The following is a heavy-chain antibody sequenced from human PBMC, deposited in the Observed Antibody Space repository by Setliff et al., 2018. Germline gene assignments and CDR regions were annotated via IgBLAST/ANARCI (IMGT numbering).Heavy chain of an antibody. J-gene: IGHJ6*03. CDR2: IYSGGDT. CDR1: GFTVSSDY. V-gene: IGHV3-66*02. Sequence: LRLSCAASGFTVSSDYMSWFRQAPGKGLEWVSVIYSGGDTYYADSVKGRFTIYRDNSKNTLYLQMNSLRLEDTAIYYCAKGGEYYDFWSGYPLEPPSYYYYYMDVWGKETTVTVSS. CDR3: AKGGEYYDFWSGYPLEPPSYYYYYMDV. D-gene: IGHD3-3*01.